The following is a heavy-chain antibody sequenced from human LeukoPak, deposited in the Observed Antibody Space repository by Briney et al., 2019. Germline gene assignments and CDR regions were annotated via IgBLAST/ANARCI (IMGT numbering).Heavy chain of an antibody. Sequence: GGSLRLSCAASGFTFGSDWMHWVRQAPGKGLEWVSAISNNGGYTYYADSVQGRFTISRDNSKSTLCLQMNSLRAEDTAVYYCAKQLGYCSDGSCYFPYWGQGTLVTVSS. J-gene: IGHJ4*02. D-gene: IGHD2-15*01. CDR2: ISNNGGYT. CDR3: AKQLGYCSDGSCYFPY. CDR1: GFTFGSDW. V-gene: IGHV3-23*01.